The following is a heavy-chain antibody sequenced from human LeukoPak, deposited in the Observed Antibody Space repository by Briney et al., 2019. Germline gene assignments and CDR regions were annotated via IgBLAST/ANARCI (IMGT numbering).Heavy chain of an antibody. CDR1: GFTFSSYS. Sequence: GGSLRLSYAASGFTFSSYSMNWVRQAPGKGLEWVSSISSSSSYIYYADSVKGRFTISRDNAKNSLYLQMNSLRAEDTAVYYCASTRSGYIWGPFDYWGQGTLVTVSS. CDR3: ASTRSGYIWGPFDY. J-gene: IGHJ4*02. V-gene: IGHV3-21*01. D-gene: IGHD3-22*01. CDR2: ISSSSSYI.